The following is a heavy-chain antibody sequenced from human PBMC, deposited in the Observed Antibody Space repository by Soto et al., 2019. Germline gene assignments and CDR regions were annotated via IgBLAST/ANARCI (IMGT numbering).Heavy chain of an antibody. CDR2: ISPYYGNT. CDR3: ARDLTAAGRAVASY. V-gene: IGHV1-18*01. Sequence: QLVQSGAEVKTPGASVKVSCKASGYTFIKYGITWVRQAPGQGLEWMGWISPYYGNTNYAQRLQGRVTLTTDTSTNTAYMELGSLRSDDTAVYYCARDLTAAGRAVASYWGQGTLVTVSS. D-gene: IGHD6-13*01. CDR1: GYTFIKYG. J-gene: IGHJ4*02.